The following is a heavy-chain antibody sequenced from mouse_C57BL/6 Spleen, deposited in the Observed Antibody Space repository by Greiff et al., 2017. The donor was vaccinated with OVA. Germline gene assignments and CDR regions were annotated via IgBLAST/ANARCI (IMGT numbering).Heavy chain of an antibody. J-gene: IGHJ1*03. V-gene: IGHV5-4*01. CDR2: ISDGGSYT. Sequence: EVKLVESGGGLVKPGGSLKLSCAASGFTFSSYAMSWVRQTPEKRLEWVATISDGGSYTYYPDNVKGRFTISRDNAKNNLYLQMSHLKSEDTAMYYSARDADGSSPYWYFDVWGTGTTVTVSS. CDR1: GFTFSSYA. D-gene: IGHD1-1*01. CDR3: ARDADGSSPYWYFDV.